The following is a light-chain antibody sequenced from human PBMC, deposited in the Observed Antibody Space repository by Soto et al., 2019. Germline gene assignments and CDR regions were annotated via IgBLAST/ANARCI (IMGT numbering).Light chain of an antibody. CDR2: DVT. V-gene: IGLV2-14*01. CDR1: SSDVGAYNF. CDR3: NSYTSSSTYV. Sequence: QSALAQPAPVSGSPGQSITISCTGTSSDVGAYNFVSWYQQHPGKAPKLMIYDVTNRPSGVSDRFSGSKSGNMASLSISGLQAEDEADYYCNSYTSSSTYVFGTGTKVTV. J-gene: IGLJ1*01.